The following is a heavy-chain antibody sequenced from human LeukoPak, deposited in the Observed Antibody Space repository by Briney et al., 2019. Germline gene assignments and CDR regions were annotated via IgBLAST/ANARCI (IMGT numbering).Heavy chain of an antibody. J-gene: IGHJ6*01. CDR2: IIPILGIA. Sequence: SVTVSCKASGGTLSSYAISWVRQTPGQGLEWMGRIIPILGIANYAQKFQGRVTITADKSTSTAYMELSSLRSEHTDMYYCAISGSYYVGYYCGMDVWGEGATVTVS. D-gene: IGHD1-26*01. CDR1: GGTLSSYA. V-gene: IGHV1-69*04. CDR3: AISGSYYVGYYCGMDV.